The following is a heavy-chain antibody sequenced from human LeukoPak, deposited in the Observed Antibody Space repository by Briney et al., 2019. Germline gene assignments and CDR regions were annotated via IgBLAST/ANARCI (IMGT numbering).Heavy chain of an antibody. CDR3: ARSRAFDI. CDR2: IIHTGST. CDR1: GGSFSGYY. J-gene: IGHJ3*02. Sequence: SETLSLTWAVYGGSFSGYYWNWIRQPPGKGLEWIGEIIHTGSTNYNPSLKSRVTISVDTSKNQFSLKLSSVTAADTAVYYCARSRAFDIWDQGAMVTVSS. V-gene: IGHV4-34*12. D-gene: IGHD6-13*01.